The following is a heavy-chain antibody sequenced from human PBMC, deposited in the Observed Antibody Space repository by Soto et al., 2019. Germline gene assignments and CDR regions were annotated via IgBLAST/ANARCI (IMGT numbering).Heavy chain of an antibody. CDR3: ARDLRSGSSYVGGDY. CDR1: GGTFSSYT. J-gene: IGHJ4*02. D-gene: IGHD1-26*01. V-gene: IGHV1-69*08. Sequence: QVQLVQSGAEVKKPGSSVKVSCKASGGTFSSYTISWVRQAPGQGLEWMGRIIPILGIANYAQKFQGRVTITADKSTSTAYMELSSLRSEDTAVYYCARDLRSGSSYVGGDYWGQGTLVTVSS. CDR2: IIPILGIA.